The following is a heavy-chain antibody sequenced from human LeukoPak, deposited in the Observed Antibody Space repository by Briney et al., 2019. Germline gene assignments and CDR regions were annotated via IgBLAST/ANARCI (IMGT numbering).Heavy chain of an antibody. Sequence: AGGSLRLSCAASGFTFSSYAMHWVRQAPGKGLEWVAVISYDGSNKYYADSVKGRFTISRDNSKNTLYLQMNSLRAEDTAVYYCARVGVEWFGESQPSFDYWGQGTLVTVSS. CDR1: GFTFSSYA. V-gene: IGHV3-30-3*01. J-gene: IGHJ4*02. CDR3: ARVGVEWFGESQPSFDY. CDR2: ISYDGSNK. D-gene: IGHD3-10*01.